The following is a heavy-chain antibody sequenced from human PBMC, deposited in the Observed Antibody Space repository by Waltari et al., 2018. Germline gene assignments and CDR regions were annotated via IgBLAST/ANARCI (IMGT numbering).Heavy chain of an antibody. V-gene: IGHV1-3*01. CDR2: INAGNGNT. D-gene: IGHD5-12*01. J-gene: IGHJ3*02. Sequence: QVQLVQSGAEVKKPGASVKVSCKASGYTFTTYAIQGVCQAPGQRLEWMGWINAGNGNTKYSQKFQGRVTITRDASASTAYMELSSLRSEDTAVYYCARVYSGYDWGAFDIWGQGTTVTVSS. CDR1: GYTFTTYA. CDR3: ARVYSGYDWGAFDI.